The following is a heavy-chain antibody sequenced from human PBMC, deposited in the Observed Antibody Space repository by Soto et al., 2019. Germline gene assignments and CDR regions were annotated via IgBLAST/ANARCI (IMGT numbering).Heavy chain of an antibody. D-gene: IGHD4-17*01. CDR3: AKDPDPHGVHPYYFDY. J-gene: IGHJ4*02. V-gene: IGHV3-30*18. CDR2: ISYDGSNK. CDR1: GFTFSSYG. Sequence: QVQLVESGGGVVQPGRSLRLSCAASGFTFSSYGMHWVRQAPGKGLEWVAVISYDGSNKYYADSVKGRFTISRDNSKNTLYLQMNSTKAEDTAVYYCAKDPDPHGVHPYYFDYWGQGTLVTVSS.